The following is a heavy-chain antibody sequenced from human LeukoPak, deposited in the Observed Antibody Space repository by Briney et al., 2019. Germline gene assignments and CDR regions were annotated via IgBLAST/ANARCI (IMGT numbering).Heavy chain of an antibody. Sequence: PSETLSLTCAVYGGSFSGYYWSWIRQPPGKGLEWIGEINHSGSTNYNPSLKSRVTISVDTSKNQFSLKLSSVTAADTAVYYCARGLAGGCSGGSCYRYWGQGTLVTVSS. CDR1: GGSFSGYY. V-gene: IGHV4-34*01. CDR2: INHSGST. D-gene: IGHD2-15*01. J-gene: IGHJ4*02. CDR3: ARGLAGGCSGGSCYRY.